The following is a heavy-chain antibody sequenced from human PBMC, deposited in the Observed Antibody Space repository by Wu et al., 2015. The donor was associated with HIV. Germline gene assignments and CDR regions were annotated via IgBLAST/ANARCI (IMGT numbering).Heavy chain of an antibody. CDR2: TDPYCLVLT. Sequence: QVQAGVSPGAEVKKTGVVGEGSCKASGGIFSNYDINWVRQAPGQGLEWMGGTDPYCLVLTNYAQKFQGRVTITSDVYTSTVYMELSSLRSEDTAIYYCAREIEDPAIMVRAGFDPWGQGTLVTVSS. V-gene: IGHV1-69*05. CDR3: AREIEDPAIMVRAGFDP. D-gene: IGHD3-10*01. CDR1: GGIFSNYD. J-gene: IGHJ5*02.